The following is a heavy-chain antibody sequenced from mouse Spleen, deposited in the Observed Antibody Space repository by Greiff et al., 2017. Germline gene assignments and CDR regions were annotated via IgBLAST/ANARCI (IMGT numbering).Heavy chain of an antibody. J-gene: IGHJ4*01. V-gene: IGHV5-16*01. CDR1: GFTFSDYY. Sequence: EVQLVESEGGLVQPGSSMKLSCTASGFTFSDYYMAWVRQVPEKGLEWVANINYDGSSTYYLDSLKSRFIISRDNAKNILYLQMSSLKSEDTATYYCARGGYDEGYAMDYWGQGTSVTVSS. CDR3: ARGGYDEGYAMDY. D-gene: IGHD2-14*01. CDR2: INYDGSST.